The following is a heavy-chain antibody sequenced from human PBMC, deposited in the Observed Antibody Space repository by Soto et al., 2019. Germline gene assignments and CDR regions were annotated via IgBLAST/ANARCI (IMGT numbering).Heavy chain of an antibody. D-gene: IGHD3-22*01. Sequence: QDQLVQSGAELKKPGASVKVSCKASGYTFTSYGITWVGQAPGQGPEWMGWISGYNDDKNYAQKLQGRVTMTTDTSTSTGYMVRRSLGSDDTVDYYCARDHRYYYDNGGYSRWEHGGRGTLVTVYS. J-gene: IGHJ4*02. V-gene: IGHV1-18*01. CDR3: ARDHRYYYDNGGYSRWEH. CDR2: ISGYNDDK. CDR1: GYTFTSYG.